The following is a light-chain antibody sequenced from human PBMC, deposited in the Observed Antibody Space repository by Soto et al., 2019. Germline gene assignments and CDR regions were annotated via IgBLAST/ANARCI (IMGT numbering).Light chain of an antibody. J-gene: IGKJ1*01. V-gene: IGKV3-11*01. CDR2: HAS. Sequence: EIVLTQSPATLSLSPGERATLSCRASQSVSSYLAWYQQKPGQAPRLLIYHASNRATGIPARFSGSGSGTDFTLTISSLEPEDFAVYYCQQRSNWPPWTFGPGTRLEIK. CDR3: QQRSNWPPWT. CDR1: QSVSSY.